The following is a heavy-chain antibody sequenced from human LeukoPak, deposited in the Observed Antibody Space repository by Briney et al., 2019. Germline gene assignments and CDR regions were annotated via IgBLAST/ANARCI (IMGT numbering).Heavy chain of an antibody. CDR3: ARRGPTYYDFWSGYLTEPFGY. Sequence: GGSLRLSCVASGFAFSSYAMHWVRQAPGKGLEWVANIKQDGSEKYYVDSVKGRFTISRDNAKNSLYLQMNSLRAEDTAVYYCARRGPTYYDFWSGYLTEPFGYWGQGTLVTVSS. J-gene: IGHJ4*02. V-gene: IGHV3-7*01. D-gene: IGHD3-3*01. CDR2: IKQDGSEK. CDR1: GFAFSSYA.